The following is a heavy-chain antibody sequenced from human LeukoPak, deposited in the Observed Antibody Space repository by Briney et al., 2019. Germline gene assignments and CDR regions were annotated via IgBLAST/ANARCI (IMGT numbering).Heavy chain of an antibody. CDR3: AKDRRDCSGGSCYSNFDY. Sequence: PGRSLRLSCAASGFTFDDYAMHWVRQAPGKGLEWVSGISWNSGSIGYADSVKGRFTISRDNAKNSLYLQMYSLRAEDTALYYCAKDRRDCSGGSCYSNFDYWGQGTLVTVS. D-gene: IGHD2-15*01. V-gene: IGHV3-9*01. CDR1: GFTFDDYA. J-gene: IGHJ4*02. CDR2: ISWNSGSI.